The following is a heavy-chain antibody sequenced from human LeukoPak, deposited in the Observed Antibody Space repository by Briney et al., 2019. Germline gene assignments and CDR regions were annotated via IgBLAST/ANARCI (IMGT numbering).Heavy chain of an antibody. V-gene: IGHV1-8*01. J-gene: IGHJ6*02. Sequence: GASVKVSCKASGYTFTSYDINWVRQATGQGLEWMGWMNPNSGNTGYAQKFQGRVTMTRNTSISTAYMEVSSLRSEDTAVYYCARDQKVGATPYFGMDVWGHGTTVTVSS. CDR2: MNPNSGNT. CDR1: GYTFTSYD. D-gene: IGHD1-26*01. CDR3: ARDQKVGATPYFGMDV.